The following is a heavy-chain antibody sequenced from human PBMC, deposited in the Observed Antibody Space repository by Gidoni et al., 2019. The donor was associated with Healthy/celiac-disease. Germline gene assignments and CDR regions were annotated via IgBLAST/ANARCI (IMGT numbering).Heavy chain of an antibody. CDR2: ISWDGGST. CDR3: AKDARRAYYDSSGYSNNFDY. D-gene: IGHD3-22*01. V-gene: IGHV3-43D*03. CDR1: GFTFDDYA. Sequence: EVQLVETGGVVVQPGGSLRLSCAASGFTFDDYAMYWVRQAPRTGLECVSLISWDGGSTYYADSVKGRFTISRDNSKNSLYLQMNSLRAEDTALYYCAKDARRAYYDSSGYSNNFDYWGQGTLVTVSS. J-gene: IGHJ4*02.